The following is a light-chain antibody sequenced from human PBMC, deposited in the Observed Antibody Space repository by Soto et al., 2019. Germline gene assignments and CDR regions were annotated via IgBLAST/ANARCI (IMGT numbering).Light chain of an antibody. CDR1: QDIGNN. CDR2: AAS. CDR3: QQYNYWSS. V-gene: IGKV3-15*01. J-gene: IGKJ1*01. Sequence: EIVMTQSPATLSVSPGERVTLSCKAGQDIGNNLGWYQQKPGQTPRLLIYAASTRATGIPARFSGTASGTEFTLTISSLQAEDTAVYYWQQYNYWSSFGQGTKVEIK.